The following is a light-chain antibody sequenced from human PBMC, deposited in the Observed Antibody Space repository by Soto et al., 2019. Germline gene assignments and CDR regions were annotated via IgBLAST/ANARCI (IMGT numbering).Light chain of an antibody. J-gene: IGKJ4*02. CDR3: QQYATYHRT. CDR1: QSISGR. Sequence: DIQMTQSPSTLSASVGYTVTVTCRASQSISGRLAWYQQKPGEAPHLIVYDASTLENGISSRFSGSGSGTEFTLTINSLQTHDFATYYCQQYATYHRTFGRGTRLEVK. V-gene: IGKV1-5*01. CDR2: DAS.